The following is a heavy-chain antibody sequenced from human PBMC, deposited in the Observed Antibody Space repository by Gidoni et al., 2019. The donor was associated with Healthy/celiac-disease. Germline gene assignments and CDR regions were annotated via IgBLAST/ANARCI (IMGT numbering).Heavy chain of an antibody. CDR2: ISSSSSTI. V-gene: IGHV3-48*02. CDR3: ARDGGPAKGDIVVVPAASGGMDV. D-gene: IGHD2-2*01. Sequence: EVQLVESGGGLVQPGGSLRLSCAASGFTFSSYSMNWVRQAPGKGLEWVSYISSSSSTIYYADSVKGRFTISRDNAKNSLYLQMNSLRDEDTAVYYCARDGGPAKGDIVVVPAASGGMDVWGQGTTVTVSS. CDR1: GFTFSSYS. J-gene: IGHJ6*02.